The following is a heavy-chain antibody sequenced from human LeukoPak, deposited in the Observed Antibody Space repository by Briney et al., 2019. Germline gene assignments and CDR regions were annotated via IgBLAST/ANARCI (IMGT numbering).Heavy chain of an antibody. CDR3: ARHSDVIGAI. CDR2: IYPRDSDT. D-gene: IGHD3-10*01. CDR1: GYTFTHQW. V-gene: IGHV5-51*01. Sequence: GESLKISGKASGYTFTHQWIGWVRQKSGSGLEWMGIIYPRDSDTRYSPSFQGHVTISADTSINTAYLEWSRLEASDTGIYYCARHSDVIGAIWGQGTLVADSS. J-gene: IGHJ4*02.